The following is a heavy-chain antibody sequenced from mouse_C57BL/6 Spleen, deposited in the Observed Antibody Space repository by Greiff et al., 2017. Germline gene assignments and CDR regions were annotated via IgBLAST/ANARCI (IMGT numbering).Heavy chain of an antibody. J-gene: IGHJ1*03. CDR2: INPNNGGT. CDR3: ARRDYYYGSSYWYFDV. Sequence: VHVKQSGPELVKPGASAKIPCKASGYTFTDYNMDWVKQSHGKSLEWIGDINPNNGGTIYNQKFKGKATLTVDKSSSTAYMELRSLTSEDTAVDYCARRDYYYGSSYWYFDVWGTGTTVTVSS. D-gene: IGHD1-1*01. V-gene: IGHV1-18*01. CDR1: GYTFTDYN.